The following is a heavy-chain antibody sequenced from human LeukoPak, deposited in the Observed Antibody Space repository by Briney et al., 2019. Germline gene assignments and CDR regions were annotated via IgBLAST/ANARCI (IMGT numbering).Heavy chain of an antibody. V-gene: IGHV3-30-3*01. CDR2: ISYDGSNK. J-gene: IGHJ4*02. D-gene: IGHD4-17*01. Sequence: GGSLRLSCAASGFTFSSYAMHWVRQAPGKGLEWVAVISYDGSNKYYADSVKGRFTISRDNSRNTLYLQMNSLRAEDTAVYYCARETGSAVGSTDFDYWGQGTLVTVSS. CDR1: GFTFSSYA. CDR3: ARETGSAVGSTDFDY.